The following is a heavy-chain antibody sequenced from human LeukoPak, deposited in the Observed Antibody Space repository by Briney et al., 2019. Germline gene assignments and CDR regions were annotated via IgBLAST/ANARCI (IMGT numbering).Heavy chain of an antibody. CDR2: IYPGDSDT. Sequence: GESLKISCNGSGYSFNTYWIGWVRQTPGKGLEWMGIIYPGDSDTRYSPSFQGQVTISADKSISTAYLQWSSLKASDTAMYYCARPRGYSGYDLSYWGQGTLVTVSS. D-gene: IGHD5-12*01. J-gene: IGHJ4*02. V-gene: IGHV5-51*01. CDR3: ARPRGYSGYDLSY. CDR1: GYSFNTYW.